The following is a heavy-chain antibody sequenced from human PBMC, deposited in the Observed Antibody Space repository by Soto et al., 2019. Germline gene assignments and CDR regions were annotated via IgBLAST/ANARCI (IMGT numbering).Heavy chain of an antibody. CDR2: ISSSGSTI. CDR1: GFTFSDYY. CDR3: ARDSTYYYGSGTYYNVQDYYGMDV. V-gene: IGHV3-11*01. J-gene: IGHJ6*02. D-gene: IGHD3-10*01. Sequence: GGSLRLSGAASGFTFSDYYVSWIRQAPGKGLEWVSYISSSGSTIYYADSVKGRFTISRDNAKNSLYLQMNSLRAEDTAVYYCARDSTYYYGSGTYYNVQDYYGMDVWGPGTTVTVSS.